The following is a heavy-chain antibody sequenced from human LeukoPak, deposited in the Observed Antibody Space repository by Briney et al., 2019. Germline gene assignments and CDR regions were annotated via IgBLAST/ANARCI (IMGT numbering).Heavy chain of an antibody. V-gene: IGHV4-38-2*02. CDR2: VFHSGNT. CDR1: VYSISSTFY. J-gene: IGHJ4*02. CDR3: ARLRWLHKNFDY. Sequence: SGALSLTCTVSVYSISSTFYWGWIRQPPGKGLEWVGSVFHSGNTYYNPSLKSRVTISLDTAKNQFSLKLSSVTAADTAVYYCARLRWLHKNFDYWGQGTLVTVSS. D-gene: IGHD5-24*01.